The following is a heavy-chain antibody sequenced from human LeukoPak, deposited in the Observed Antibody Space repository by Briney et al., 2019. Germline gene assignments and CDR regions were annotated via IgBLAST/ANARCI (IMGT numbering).Heavy chain of an antibody. CDR2: SAAST. J-gene: IGHJ3*02. D-gene: IGHD5/OR15-5a*01. V-gene: IGHV3-23*01. CDR1: GFTFSRYA. CDR3: ARIYDDGFDI. Sequence: GGSLRLSCAASGFTFSRYAMSWVRQAPGRGLEWVSSSAASTNYADSVQGRFAISRDNAKNTVFLQMSSLRAEDTAMYYCARIYDDGFDIWGQGTVVTVSS.